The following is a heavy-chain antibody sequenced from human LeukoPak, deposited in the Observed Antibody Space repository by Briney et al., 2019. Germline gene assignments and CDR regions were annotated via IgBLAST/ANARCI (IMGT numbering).Heavy chain of an antibody. D-gene: IGHD5-24*01. V-gene: IGHV1-69*06. Sequence: GASVKVSCKASGGTFSSYAISWVRQAPGQGLEWMGGIIPIFGTANYAQKFQGRVTITADKSTSTAYMELSSLRSEDTAVYYCARRDGYNYTMQWGQGTLVTVSS. CDR2: IIPIFGTA. CDR3: ARRDGYNYTMQ. J-gene: IGHJ4*02. CDR1: GGTFSSYA.